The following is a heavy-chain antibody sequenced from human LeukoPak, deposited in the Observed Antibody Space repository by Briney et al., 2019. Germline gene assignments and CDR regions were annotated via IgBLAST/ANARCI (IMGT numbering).Heavy chain of an antibody. CDR3: AKGVGATYDAFDI. CDR1: GFTFSTYA. D-gene: IGHD1-26*01. V-gene: IGHV3-30*04. J-gene: IGHJ3*02. Sequence: GGSLRLSCAASGFTFSTYAMNWVRQAPGKGLEWVAVISDDGRHNYYADSVEGRFTISRDNPKNTLYLQMNSLRAEDTAVFYCAKGVGATYDAFDIWGQGTMVTVSS. CDR2: ISDDGRHN.